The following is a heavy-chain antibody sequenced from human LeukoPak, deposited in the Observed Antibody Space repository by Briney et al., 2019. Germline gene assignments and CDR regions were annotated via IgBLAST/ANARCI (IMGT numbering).Heavy chain of an antibody. J-gene: IGHJ2*01. Sequence: ASVKVSCTASGYTFTRYDINWVRQATGQGLEWMGWINLNSGNTGYAQKFQGRVTITRDTSIRTAYMEVSSLRSEDTAVYYCARVGSSWHWYFDLWGRGTLVTVSS. D-gene: IGHD6-13*01. CDR2: INLNSGNT. CDR3: ARVGSSWHWYFDL. CDR1: GYTFTRYD. V-gene: IGHV1-8*03.